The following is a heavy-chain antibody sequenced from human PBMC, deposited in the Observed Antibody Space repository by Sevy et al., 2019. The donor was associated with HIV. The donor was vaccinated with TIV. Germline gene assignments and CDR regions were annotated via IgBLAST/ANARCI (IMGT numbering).Heavy chain of an antibody. CDR3: ARDCSSTSCLWGLDV. CDR2: IKKDGSEK. J-gene: IGHJ6*02. D-gene: IGHD2-2*01. V-gene: IGHV3-7*03. Sequence: GSLRLSCAASGFTFSTYWMSWVRQAPGKGLELVANIKKDGSEKYYVDSVKGRFTISRDNAKSSLYLQMKSLRAEDTAVYYCARDCSSTSCLWGLDVWGQGTTVTVSS. CDR1: GFTFSTYW.